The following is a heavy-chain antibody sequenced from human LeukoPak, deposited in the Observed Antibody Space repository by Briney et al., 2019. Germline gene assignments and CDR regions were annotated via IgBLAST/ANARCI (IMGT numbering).Heavy chain of an antibody. V-gene: IGHV4-59*08. D-gene: IGHD6-6*01. CDR1: GGSISSYY. CDR2: IYYSGST. CDR3: ARTRRYSSSSTMDY. Sequence: SETLSLTCTVSGGSISSYYWSWIRQPPGKGLEWIGYIYYSGSTNYSPSLKSRVTISVDTSKNQFSLKLSSVTAADTAVYYCARTRRYSSSSTMDYWGQGTLVTVSS. J-gene: IGHJ4*02.